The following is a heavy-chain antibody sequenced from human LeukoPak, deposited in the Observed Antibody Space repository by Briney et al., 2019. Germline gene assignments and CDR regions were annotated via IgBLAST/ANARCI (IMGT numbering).Heavy chain of an antibody. Sequence: GGSLRLSCAASGFTFSNYAMTWVRQAPGKGLEWVSGISAGGAGTYYADSVKGRFTVSRDNSKNALYLQMNTLRAEDTAVYYCAKCYDTSGRRASDIWGQGTMVTVSS. V-gene: IGHV3-23*01. J-gene: IGHJ3*02. D-gene: IGHD3-22*01. CDR1: GFTFSNYA. CDR3: AKCYDTSGRRASDI. CDR2: ISAGGAGT.